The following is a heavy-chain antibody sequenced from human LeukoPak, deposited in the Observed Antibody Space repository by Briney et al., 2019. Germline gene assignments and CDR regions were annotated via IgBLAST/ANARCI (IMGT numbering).Heavy chain of an antibody. CDR1: GYTFTSYD. CDR2: MNPNSGNT. J-gene: IGHJ6*03. V-gene: IGHV1-8*01. CDR3: ARGYQLPSYYYYYYMDV. D-gene: IGHD2-2*01. Sequence: ASVKVSCKASGYTFTSYDINWVRQATGQRLEWMGWMNPNSGNTGYAQKFQGRVTMTRNTSISTAYMELSSLRSEDTAVYYRARGYQLPSYYYYYYMDVWGKGTTVTVSS.